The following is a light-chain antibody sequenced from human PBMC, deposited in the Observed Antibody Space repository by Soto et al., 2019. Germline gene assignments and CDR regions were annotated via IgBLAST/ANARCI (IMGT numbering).Light chain of an antibody. CDR3: QQSNSFPWT. Sequence: DIQMTQSPSSVSASVGDRVTITCRASQGISSWLDWYQQKPGKAPKVLIYSASSLQSGVPSRFSGSGSGTEFTLTISSLQPEDFATYYCQQSNSFPWTFGQGTKVEIK. CDR2: SAS. CDR1: QGISSW. V-gene: IGKV1-12*01. J-gene: IGKJ1*01.